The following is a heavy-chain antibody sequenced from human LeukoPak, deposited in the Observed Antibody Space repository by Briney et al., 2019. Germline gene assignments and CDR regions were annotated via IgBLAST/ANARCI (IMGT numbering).Heavy chain of an antibody. J-gene: IGHJ4*02. Sequence: PSETLSLTCTVSGGSISTYYWSWIRQPPGKGLEWIGYVYYSGSTNYNPSLKSRVTISVDTSKNQFSLRLSSVTAADTAVYYCARGTNYFDYWGQGTLVTVSS. V-gene: IGHV4-59*08. CDR1: GGSISTYY. CDR2: VYYSGST. CDR3: ARGTNYFDY. D-gene: IGHD1-1*01.